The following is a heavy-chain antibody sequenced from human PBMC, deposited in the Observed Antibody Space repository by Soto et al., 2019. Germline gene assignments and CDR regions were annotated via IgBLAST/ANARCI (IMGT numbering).Heavy chain of an antibody. CDR2: IIPSSGST. D-gene: IGHD1-26*01. CDR3: ARDQYSGSFLS. Sequence: QVHLEQSGAEVKKAGASVKVSCKASGYTCTGYHMHWVRQAPGQGVEWMGWIIPSSGSTNYAQKFQGRVTMTRDTSITTGYMELSSLTSDDTAVYFCARDQYSGSFLSWGQGTLVTVSS. J-gene: IGHJ5*02. CDR1: GYTCTGYH. V-gene: IGHV1-2*02.